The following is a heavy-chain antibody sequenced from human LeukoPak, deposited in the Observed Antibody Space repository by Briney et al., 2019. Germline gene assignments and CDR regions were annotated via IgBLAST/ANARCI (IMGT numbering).Heavy chain of an antibody. D-gene: IGHD6-13*01. CDR3: ARHALYSSSWSYFDY. J-gene: IGHJ4*02. CDR2: INHSGST. V-gene: IGHV4-34*01. CDR1: GGSFSGYY. Sequence: SETLSLTCAVYGGSFSGYYWSWIRQSPRKGLEWIGEINHSGSTNYNPSLKSRVIISIDTSKNQFSLKLSSVTAADTAVYYCARHALYSSSWSYFDYWGQGTLVTVSS.